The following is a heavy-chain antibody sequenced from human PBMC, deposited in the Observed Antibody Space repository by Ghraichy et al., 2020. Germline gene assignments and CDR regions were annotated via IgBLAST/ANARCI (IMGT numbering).Heavy chain of an antibody. CDR2: FDPEDGET. Sequence: ASVKVSCKVSGYTLTELSMHWVRQSPVKGLEWMGGFDPEDGETIYAQKFQGRVTMTEDTSTDTAYMELSSLRSEDTAVYYCATGITMVRGVIIMNYYGMDVWGQGTTVTVSS. CDR1: GYTLTELS. J-gene: IGHJ6*02. CDR3: ATGITMVRGVIIMNYYGMDV. V-gene: IGHV1-24*01. D-gene: IGHD3-10*01.